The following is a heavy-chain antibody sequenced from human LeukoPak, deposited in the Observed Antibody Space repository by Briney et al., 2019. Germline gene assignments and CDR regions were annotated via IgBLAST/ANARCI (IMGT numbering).Heavy chain of an antibody. Sequence: PGGSLILSCVASGFTFSSYSMNWVRRAPGKGLEWVSSNSSSSSYIYYADSVKGRFTISRDNSKNSLYLQMNSLRAEDTAVYYCARPTGGDFDYWGQGTLVTVSS. CDR3: ARPTGGDFDY. V-gene: IGHV3-21*01. D-gene: IGHD4-17*01. CDR1: GFTFSSYS. J-gene: IGHJ4*02. CDR2: NSSSSSYI.